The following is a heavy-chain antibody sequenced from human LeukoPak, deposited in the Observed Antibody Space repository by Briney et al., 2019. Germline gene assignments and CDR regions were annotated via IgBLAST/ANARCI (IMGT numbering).Heavy chain of an antibody. J-gene: IGHJ4*02. D-gene: IGHD5-24*01. CDR2: ISSSSSTI. CDR1: GFTFSSYS. CDR3: VRVNGYNWPLGY. V-gene: IGHV3-48*04. Sequence: PGGSLRLSCAASGFTFSSYSMNWVRQAPGKGLEWVSYISSSSSTIYYADSVKGRFTISRDNAKDTLYLQMNSLRAEDTAVYYCVRVNGYNWPLGYWGQGTQVIVSS.